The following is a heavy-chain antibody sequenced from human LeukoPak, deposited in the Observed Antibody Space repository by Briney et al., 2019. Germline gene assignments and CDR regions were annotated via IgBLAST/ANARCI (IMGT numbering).Heavy chain of an antibody. Sequence: SETLSLTCAVYGGSFSGYYWSWIRQPPGKGLEWIGEINHSGSTNYNPSLKSRVTITVDTSKNQFSLKLSSVTAADTAAYYCARGLMSPYSSGWYPADYWGQGTLVTVSS. CDR3: ARGLMSPYSSGWYPADY. CDR1: GGSFSGYY. V-gene: IGHV4-34*01. CDR2: INHSGST. J-gene: IGHJ4*02. D-gene: IGHD6-19*01.